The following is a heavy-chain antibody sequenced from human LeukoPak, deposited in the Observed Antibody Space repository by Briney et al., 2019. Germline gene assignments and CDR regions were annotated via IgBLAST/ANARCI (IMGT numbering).Heavy chain of an antibody. CDR2: IIPIFGTA. Sequence: LVKVSCKASGGTFSSYAISWVRQAPGQGLEWMGGIIPIFGTANYAQKFQGRVTITADESTSTAYMELSSLRSEDTAVYYCARDSTDTSWYYGMDVWGQGTTVTVSS. J-gene: IGHJ6*02. D-gene: IGHD5-18*01. V-gene: IGHV1-69*13. CDR3: ARDSTDTSWYYGMDV. CDR1: GGTFSSYA.